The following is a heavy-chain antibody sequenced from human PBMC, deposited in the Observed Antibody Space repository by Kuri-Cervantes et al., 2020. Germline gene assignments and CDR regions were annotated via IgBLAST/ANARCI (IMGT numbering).Heavy chain of an antibody. Sequence: GESLKISCAASGFTFSSYWMSWVRQAPGKGLEWVANIKQDGSEKYYVDSVKGRFTISRDNAKNSLYLQMNSLRAEDTALYYCAKGVNAVYYYYMDVWGKGATVTVSS. D-gene: IGHD2-8*01. CDR2: IKQDGSEK. CDR1: GFTFSSYW. J-gene: IGHJ6*03. V-gene: IGHV3-7*03. CDR3: AKGVNAVYYYYMDV.